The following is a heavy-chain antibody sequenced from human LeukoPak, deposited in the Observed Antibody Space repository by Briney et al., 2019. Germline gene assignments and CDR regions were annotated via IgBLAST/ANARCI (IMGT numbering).Heavy chain of an antibody. CDR1: GFTLSSYS. V-gene: IGHV3-21*01. D-gene: IGHD3-16*01. Sequence: PGGSLRLSCAASGFTLSSYSMNWVRQAPGKGLEWVSSISSSSSYIYYADSVKGRFTISRDNAKNSLYLQMNSLRAEDTAVYYCASAVMVIGYYYGMDVWGQGTTVTVSS. CDR3: ASAVMVIGYYYGMDV. J-gene: IGHJ6*02. CDR2: ISSSSSYI.